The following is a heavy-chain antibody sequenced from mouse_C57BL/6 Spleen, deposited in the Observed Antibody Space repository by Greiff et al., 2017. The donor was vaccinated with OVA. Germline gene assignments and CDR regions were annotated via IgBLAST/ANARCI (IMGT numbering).Heavy chain of an antibody. CDR1: GYTFTSYT. Sequence: LQESGAELARPGASVKMSCKASGYTFTSYTMHWVKQRPGQGLEWIGYINPSSGYTKYNQKFKDKATLTADKSSSTAYMQLSSLTSEDSAVYYCARYLFNGNYFDYWGQGTTLTVSS. V-gene: IGHV1-4*01. CDR2: INPSSGYT. J-gene: IGHJ2*01. D-gene: IGHD2-1*01. CDR3: ARYLFNGNYFDY.